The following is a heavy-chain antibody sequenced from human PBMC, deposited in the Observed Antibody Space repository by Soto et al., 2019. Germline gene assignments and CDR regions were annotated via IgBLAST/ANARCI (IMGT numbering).Heavy chain of an antibody. D-gene: IGHD5-12*01. V-gene: IGHV1-69*08. J-gene: IGHJ3*02. CDR2: IIPILGIA. Sequence: QVQLVQSGAEVKKPGSSVKVSCKASGGTFSSYTISWVRQAPGQGLEWMGRIIPILGIANYAQKFQGRVTITADKSTSTAYMELSSLRSEDTAVYYCAREDHIVDSPAFDIWGQGTMVTVSS. CDR3: AREDHIVDSPAFDI. CDR1: GGTFSSYT.